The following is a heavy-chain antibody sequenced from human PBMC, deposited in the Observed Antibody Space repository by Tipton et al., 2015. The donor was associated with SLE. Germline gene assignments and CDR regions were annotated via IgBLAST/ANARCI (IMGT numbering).Heavy chain of an antibody. J-gene: IGHJ6*03. V-gene: IGHV4-59*01. CDR2: IYYSGST. CDR3: ARGGGIRFLEWDYYYMDV. CDR1: GGSISSYY. D-gene: IGHD3-3*01. Sequence: TLSLTCTVSGGSISSYYWSWIRQPPGKGLEWIGYIYYSGSTNYNPSLKSRVTISVDTSKNQFYLKLSSVTAADTAVYYCARGGGIRFLEWDYYYMDVWGEGTTVTVSS.